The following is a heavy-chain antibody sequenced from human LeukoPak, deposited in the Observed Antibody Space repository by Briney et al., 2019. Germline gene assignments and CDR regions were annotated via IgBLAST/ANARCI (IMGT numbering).Heavy chain of an antibody. D-gene: IGHD5-18*01. CDR1: GGSISSSRYY. Sequence: SETLSLTCTVSGGSISSSRYYWGWIRQPPGKGLEWIGSIYSSGNTYYNPSLKSRVTISVDTSKNQFSLKLSSVTAADTAVYFCASGYGDLIPRDWGQGTLVTVSS. CDR3: ASGYGDLIPRD. J-gene: IGHJ4*02. V-gene: IGHV4-39*01. CDR2: IYSSGNT.